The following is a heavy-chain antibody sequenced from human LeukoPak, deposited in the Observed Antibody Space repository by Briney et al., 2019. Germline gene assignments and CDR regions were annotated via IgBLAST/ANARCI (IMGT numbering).Heavy chain of an antibody. CDR3: ARAWYDSSGYYYSWFDY. J-gene: IGHJ4*02. V-gene: IGHV1-69*05. CDR2: IIPIFGTA. D-gene: IGHD3-22*01. Sequence: SVKVSCKASGGTFSSYAISWVRQAPGQGLEWMGRIIPIFGTANYAQKFQGRVTITTDESTSTAYMELSSLRSEDTAVYYCARAWYDSSGYYYSWFDYWGQGTLVTVST. CDR1: GGTFSSYA.